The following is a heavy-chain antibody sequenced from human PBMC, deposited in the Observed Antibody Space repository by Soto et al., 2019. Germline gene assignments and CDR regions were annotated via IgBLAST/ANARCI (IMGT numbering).Heavy chain of an antibody. V-gene: IGHV3-7*01. CDR3: ARLLGPAHFAP. Sequence: EVQLVESGGGLVQPGGSLRLSCAASGFTFSTYWMSWVRQAPGKGLEWVADIKQDGSEKNYMDSMKGRFTISRDNAKNSLYLQLGSRRAEDRAVYSWARLLGPAHFAPWGRGTLVTVAS. J-gene: IGHJ5*02. CDR2: IKQDGSEK. CDR1: GFTFSTYW. D-gene: IGHD7-27*01.